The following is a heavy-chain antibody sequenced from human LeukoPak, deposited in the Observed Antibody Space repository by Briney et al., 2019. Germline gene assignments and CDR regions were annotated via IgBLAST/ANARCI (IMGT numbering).Heavy chain of an antibody. V-gene: IGHV3-48*02. D-gene: IGHD2-15*01. CDR3: ARDSRRILPSD. CDR2: ISGSGSAM. J-gene: IGHJ4*02. CDR1: GXTFSSNS. Sequence: PGGSLRLSCEASGXTFSSNSMNWVRQAPGAGLEWISFISGSGSAMYYADSMKGRFTISRDNAKNSLYLQINSLRDDDTAVYYCARDSRRILPSDWGQGTLVTVSS.